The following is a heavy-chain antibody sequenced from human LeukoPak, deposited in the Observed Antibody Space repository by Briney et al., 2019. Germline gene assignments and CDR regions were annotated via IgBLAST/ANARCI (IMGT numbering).Heavy chain of an antibody. D-gene: IGHD6-19*01. CDR2: MNPNSGNT. CDR1: GYTFTSYD. CDR3: ARGRGSGTGLRRLDF. Sequence: ASVKVSCKASGYTFTSYDINWVRRATGQGPEWMGWMNPNSGNTGYAQKFQGRVTMTRDTSITTAYMELSSLIYDDTTVYYCARGRGSGTGLRRLDFWGQGTLVTVSS. J-gene: IGHJ4*02. V-gene: IGHV1-8*01.